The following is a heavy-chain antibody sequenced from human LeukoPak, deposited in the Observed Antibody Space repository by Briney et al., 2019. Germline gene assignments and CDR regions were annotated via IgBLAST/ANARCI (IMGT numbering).Heavy chain of an antibody. V-gene: IGHV1-18*01. CDR2: ISAYNGNT. J-gene: IGHJ3*02. Sequence: GASVQVSCKASGGTFSSYAISWVRQAPGQGLEWMGWISAYNGNTNYAQKLQGRVTMTTDTSTSTAYMELRSLRSDDTAVYYCAREEAGVVVPGGDAFDIWGQGTMVTVSS. CDR1: GGTFSSYA. CDR3: AREEAGVVVPGGDAFDI. D-gene: IGHD2-2*01.